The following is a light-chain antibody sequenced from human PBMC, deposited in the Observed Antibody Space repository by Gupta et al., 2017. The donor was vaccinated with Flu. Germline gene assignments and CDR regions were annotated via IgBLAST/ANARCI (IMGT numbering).Light chain of an antibody. CDR3: QQDKSYPLT. J-gene: IGKJ4*01. V-gene: IGKV1-5*03. CDR2: KAS. CDR1: QSISTW. Sequence: PSTLSASVGDRVTICCRASQSISTWLAWYQQRPGQAPILLIYKASSVESGVPSRFSGSGSGTVFTLTISSLQPDDFATYYCQQDKSYPLTFGGGTKVEIK.